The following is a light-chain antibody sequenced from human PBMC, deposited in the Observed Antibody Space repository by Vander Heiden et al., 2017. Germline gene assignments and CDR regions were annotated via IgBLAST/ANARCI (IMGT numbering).Light chain of an antibody. CDR2: GKN. V-gene: IGLV1-40*01. J-gene: IGLJ3*02. Sequence: QSVLTQPPSVSGAPGQRVTISCTGSSSNIGAGYDVHWYQQLPGTAPKLLVHGKNNRPAGVPDRFSGSKSGTSASLAITGLQAEDEADYYCQSYDSSLSGWVFGGGTKLTVL. CDR3: QSYDSSLSGWV. CDR1: SSNIGAGYD.